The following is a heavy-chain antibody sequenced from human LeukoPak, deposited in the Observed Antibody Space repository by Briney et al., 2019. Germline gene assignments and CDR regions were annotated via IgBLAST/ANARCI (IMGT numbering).Heavy chain of an antibody. CDR3: ARGRDGYTYNY. J-gene: IGHJ4*02. V-gene: IGHV3-7*01. CDR1: GFTFSSYA. CDR2: IKQDGSEK. D-gene: IGHD5-24*01. Sequence: GGSLRLSCAASGFTFSSYAMSWVRQAPGKGLEWVANIKQDGSEKYYVDSVKGRFTISRDNAKNSLYLQMNSLRAEDTAVYYCARGRDGYTYNYWGQGTLVTVSS.